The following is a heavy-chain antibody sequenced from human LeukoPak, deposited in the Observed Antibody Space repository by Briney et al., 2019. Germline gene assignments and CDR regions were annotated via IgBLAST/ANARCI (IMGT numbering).Heavy chain of an antibody. J-gene: IGHJ6*03. CDR3: ARVRYYYDSSGYYYYMDV. CDR2: ISSSSSTI. Sequence: PGGSLSLSCAASGCTFSNYYMNWVRQAPGKGREWVSYISSSSSTIYYADSVKGRFTISRDNAKSSLYLQMNTLRAEDTAVYYCARVRYYYDSSGYYYYMDVWGKGTTVTVSS. D-gene: IGHD3-22*01. CDR1: GCTFSNYY. V-gene: IGHV3-48*01.